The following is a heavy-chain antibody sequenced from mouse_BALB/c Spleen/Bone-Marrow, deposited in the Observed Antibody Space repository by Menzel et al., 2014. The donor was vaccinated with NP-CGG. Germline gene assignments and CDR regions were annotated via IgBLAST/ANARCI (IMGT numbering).Heavy chain of an antibody. CDR3: ARGGKGYAMDY. Sequence: EVQLQESGGGLVQPGGSRKLSCAASGFTFSSFGMHWVRQAPEKGLEWVAYISSGSSTIYYADTVRGRFTISRDNPKNTLFLQMTSLRSEDTAMYYCARGGKGYAMDYWGQGTSVTVFS. J-gene: IGHJ4*01. D-gene: IGHD1-1*02. V-gene: IGHV5-17*02. CDR1: GFTFSSFG. CDR2: ISSGSSTI.